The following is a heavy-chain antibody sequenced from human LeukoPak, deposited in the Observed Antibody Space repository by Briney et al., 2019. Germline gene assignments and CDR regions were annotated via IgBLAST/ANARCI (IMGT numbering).Heavy chain of an antibody. CDR2: ISSSSSYI. CDR3: ARELDGSRSVLDY. Sequence: PGGSLRLSCAASGFTFRHYNMNWVRQAPGKGLEWVSFISSSSSYIYYAESVKGRFTSSRDNAKNSLYLQMNSLRAEDTAVYYCARELDGSRSVLDYWGQGTLVTVSS. CDR1: GFTFRHYN. D-gene: IGHD3-10*01. J-gene: IGHJ4*02. V-gene: IGHV3-21*01.